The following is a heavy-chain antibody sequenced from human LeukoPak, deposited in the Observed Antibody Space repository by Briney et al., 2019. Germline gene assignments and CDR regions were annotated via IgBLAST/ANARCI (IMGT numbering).Heavy chain of an antibody. D-gene: IGHD3-22*01. CDR3: ARADSSGYYYRLED. CDR1: GGSFSGYY. V-gene: IGHV4-34*01. Sequence: SETLSLTCAVYGGSFSGYYSGWIRQPPGKGLGWIGEINHSGSTNYTPSLKSRVTISVDTSKNQFSLKLSPVTAADTAVYYGARADSSGYYYRLEDWGQGTLVTVSS. CDR2: INHSGST. J-gene: IGHJ4*02.